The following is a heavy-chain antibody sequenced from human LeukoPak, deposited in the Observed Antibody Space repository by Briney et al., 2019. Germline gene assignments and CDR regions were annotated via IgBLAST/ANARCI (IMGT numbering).Heavy chain of an antibody. CDR2: INSDGSST. J-gene: IGHJ6*03. D-gene: IGHD3-22*01. CDR3: AREGAYYDSSGYYYYYYYMDV. Sequence: PGGSPRLSCAASGFTFSSYWMHWVRQAPGTGLVWVSRINSDGSSTSYADSVKGRFTMSRDNAKNTLYLKMNSLRAEGTAVYYCAREGAYYDSSGYYYYYYYMDVWGKGTTVTVSS. CDR1: GFTFSSYW. V-gene: IGHV3-74*01.